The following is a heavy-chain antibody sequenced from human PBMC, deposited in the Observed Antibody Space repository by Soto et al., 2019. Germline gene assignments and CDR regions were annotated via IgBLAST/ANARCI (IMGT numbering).Heavy chain of an antibody. D-gene: IGHD4-17*01. CDR1: GYTFTSYD. CDR3: ERENYGDYDFDY. CDR2: MNPNSGNT. V-gene: IGHV1-8*01. Sequence: QVQLVQSGAEVKKPGASVEVSCKASGYTFTSYDINWVRQATGQGLEWMGWMNPNSGNTGYAQKFQGRVTMTRNTSISTAYMELSSLRSEDTAVYYCERENYGDYDFDYWGQGTLVTVSS. J-gene: IGHJ4*02.